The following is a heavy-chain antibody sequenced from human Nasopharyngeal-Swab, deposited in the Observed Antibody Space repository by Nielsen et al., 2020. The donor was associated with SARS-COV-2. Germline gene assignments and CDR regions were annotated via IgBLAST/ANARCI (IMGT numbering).Heavy chain of an antibody. V-gene: IGHV7-4-1*02. D-gene: IGHD3-3*01. Sequence: ASVKVSCKASGYTFTSYAMNWVRQAPGQGLEWMGWINTNTGNPTYAQGFTGRFVFSLDTSVSTAYLQISSLKAEDTAVYYCARDPNTITIFGVVIRLGWFDPWSQGTLVTVSS. CDR3: ARDPNTITIFGVVIRLGWFDP. J-gene: IGHJ5*02. CDR1: GYTFTSYA. CDR2: INTNTGNP.